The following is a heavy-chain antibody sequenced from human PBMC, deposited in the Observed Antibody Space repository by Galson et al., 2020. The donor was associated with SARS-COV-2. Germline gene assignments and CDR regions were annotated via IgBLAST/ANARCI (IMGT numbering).Heavy chain of an antibody. CDR3: ARDRILTGIFDY. CDR1: GFTFSSYA. CDR2: ISYDGSNK. D-gene: IGHD3-9*01. J-gene: IGHJ4*02. V-gene: IGHV3-30*04. Sequence: GESLKISCAASGFTFSSYAMHWVRQAPGKGLEWVAVISYDGSNKYYADSVKGRFTISRDNSKNTLYLQMNSLRAEDTAVYYCARDRILTGIFDYWGQGTLVTVSS.